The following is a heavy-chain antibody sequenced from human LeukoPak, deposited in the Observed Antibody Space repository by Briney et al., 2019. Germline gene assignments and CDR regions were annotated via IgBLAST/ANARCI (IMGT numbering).Heavy chain of an antibody. V-gene: IGHV3-21*04. Sequence: GGSLRLSCAASGFTFSSYSMKWVRQAPGKGLEWVSFISSSSSYIYYRDSVKGRFTISRDNSKNSLYLQMNSLRAEDTALYYWGPLGGTRVSTTRSDYGGKETLVPVS. D-gene: IGHD5/OR15-5a*01. CDR1: GFTFSSYS. CDR2: ISSSSSYI. J-gene: IGHJ4*02. CDR3: GPLGGTRVSTTRSDY.